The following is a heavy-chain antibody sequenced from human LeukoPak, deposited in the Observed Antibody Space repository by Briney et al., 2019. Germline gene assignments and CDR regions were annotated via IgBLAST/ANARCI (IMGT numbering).Heavy chain of an antibody. Sequence: ASVKVSCKASGGTLSSYAISWVRRAPGQRLEWLGGIISISPTANYAQKFQDRVTMNMDESTTTAFMELSSLRSDDTAVYYCARGRVSGTTLVTWFDTWGQGTLVTVSS. CDR1: GGTLSSYA. J-gene: IGHJ5*02. D-gene: IGHD5-18*01. CDR3: ARGRVSGTTLVTWFDT. CDR2: IISISPTA. V-gene: IGHV1-69*05.